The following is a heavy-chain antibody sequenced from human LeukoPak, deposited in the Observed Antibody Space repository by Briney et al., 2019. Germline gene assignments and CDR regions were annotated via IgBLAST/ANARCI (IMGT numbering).Heavy chain of an antibody. CDR1: GGTFSSYA. CDR3: ARESSTSKPRGAFDI. Sequence: SVTVSCKASGGTFSSYAISWVRQAPGQGLEWMGGIIPIFGTANYAQKFQGRVAITTDESTSTAYMELSSLRSEDTAVYYCARESSTSKPRGAFDIWGQGTMVTVSS. D-gene: IGHD2-2*01. J-gene: IGHJ3*02. V-gene: IGHV1-69*05. CDR2: IIPIFGTA.